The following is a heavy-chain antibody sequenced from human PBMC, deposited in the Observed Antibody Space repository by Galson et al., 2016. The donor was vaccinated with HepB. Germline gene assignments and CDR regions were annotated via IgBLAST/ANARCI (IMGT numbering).Heavy chain of an antibody. CDR2: IGYSGDL. CDR1: GGSVRSGGFY. CDR3: ARASHYNILTGLDT. Sequence: TLSLTCAVSGGSVRSGGFYWNWVRHHPGKGLEWIGYIGYSGDLLYNPSLKGRVVISLEASTNRFYLKLTSVTVADTAVYFCARASHYNILTGLDTWGQGTLLSFSS. J-gene: IGHJ5*02. D-gene: IGHD3-9*01. V-gene: IGHV4-31*11.